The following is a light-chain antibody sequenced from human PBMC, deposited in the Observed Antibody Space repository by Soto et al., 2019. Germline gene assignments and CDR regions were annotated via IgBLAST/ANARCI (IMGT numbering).Light chain of an antibody. CDR2: ASS. Sequence: DIQMTQSPSSLSASVGDRVTITCRTSQSVSIYVNWYQQKPGKAPILLIYASSSLQSGVPSRFSGSGSGTDFTLTISSLEPEAFATYYCTQSYSTPTFGQGTKVDI. V-gene: IGKV1-39*01. CDR1: QSVSIY. J-gene: IGKJ2*01. CDR3: TQSYSTPT.